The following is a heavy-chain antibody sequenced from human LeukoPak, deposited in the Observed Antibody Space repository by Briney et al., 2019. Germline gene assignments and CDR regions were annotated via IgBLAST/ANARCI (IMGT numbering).Heavy chain of an antibody. J-gene: IGHJ3*02. CDR1: GFTFSSYS. CDR2: ISSSSSYI. V-gene: IGHV3-21*01. CDR3: ARARHYYDSSGYYAEAFDI. D-gene: IGHD3-22*01. Sequence: GGSLRLSCAASGFTFSSYSMNWVRQAPGKGLEWVSSISSSSSYIYYADSVKGRFTISRDNSKNTLYLQMNSLRAEDTAVYYCARARHYYDSSGYYAEAFDIWGQGTMVTVSS.